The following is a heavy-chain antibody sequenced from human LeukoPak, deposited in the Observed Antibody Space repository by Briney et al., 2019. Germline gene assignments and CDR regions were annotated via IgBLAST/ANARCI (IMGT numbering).Heavy chain of an antibody. Sequence: SETLSLTCTVSGGSISSYYWSWIRQPPGKGLEWIGYIYYSRSTNYNPSLKSRVTISVDTSKNQFSLKLSSVTAADTAVYYCARDLITMVRGVITNWFDPWGQGTLVTVSS. CDR2: IYYSRST. D-gene: IGHD3-10*01. V-gene: IGHV4-59*01. CDR3: ARDLITMVRGVITNWFDP. CDR1: GGSISSYY. J-gene: IGHJ5*02.